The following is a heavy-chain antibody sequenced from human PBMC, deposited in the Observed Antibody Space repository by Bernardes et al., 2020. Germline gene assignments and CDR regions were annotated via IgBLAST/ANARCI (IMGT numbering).Heavy chain of an antibody. Sequence: GGSLRLSCAASGFTFSSYWMSWVRQAPGKGLEWVANIKQDGSEKYYVDSVKGRFTISIDNAKNSLYLQMNSLRAEETAVYYCARGGSQYQLPDEYFQHWGQGTLVTVSS. J-gene: IGHJ1*01. V-gene: IGHV3-7*01. D-gene: IGHD2-2*01. CDR1: GFTFSSYW. CDR2: IKQDGSEK. CDR3: ARGGSQYQLPDEYFQH.